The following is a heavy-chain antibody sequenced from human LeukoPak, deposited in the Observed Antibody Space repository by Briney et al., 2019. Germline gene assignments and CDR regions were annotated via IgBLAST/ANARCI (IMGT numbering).Heavy chain of an antibody. V-gene: IGHV3-21*01. Sequence: GSLRLSCAASGFTFSSYSMNWVRQAPGKGLEWVSSISSSSSYIYYADSVKGRFTISRDNAKNSLYLQMNSLRAEDTAVYYCARDTSSWYLGGDYYFDYWGRGTLVTVSS. CDR1: GFTFSSYS. CDR3: ARDTSSWYLGGDYYFDY. D-gene: IGHD6-13*01. J-gene: IGHJ4*02. CDR2: ISSSSSYI.